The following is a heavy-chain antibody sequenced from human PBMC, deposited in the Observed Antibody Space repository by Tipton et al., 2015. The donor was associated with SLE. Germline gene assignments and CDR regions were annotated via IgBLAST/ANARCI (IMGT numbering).Heavy chain of an antibody. D-gene: IGHD2-15*01. Sequence: QLVQSGAEVKKPGESLKISCKDSGYTFTTYWIGWVRQMPGKGLEYMGIIYPGDSDTRYSPSFDGQVTMSVDKAISTAYLQWSSLKASDTAMYYCARHPRRAAPYYCCVDVWGKGPRVTGSS. CDR3: ARHPRRAAPYYCCVDV. CDR1: GYTFTTYW. J-gene: IGHJ6*03. CDR2: IYPGDSDT. V-gene: IGHV5-51*01.